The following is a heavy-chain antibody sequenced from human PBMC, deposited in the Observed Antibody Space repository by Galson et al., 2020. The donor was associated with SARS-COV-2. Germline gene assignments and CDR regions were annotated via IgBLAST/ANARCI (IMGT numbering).Heavy chain of an antibody. V-gene: IGHV3-64*01. Sequence: GGSLRLSCAASGFTFSSYAMHWVRQAPGKGLEYVSAISSNGGSTYYANSVKGRFTISRDNSKNTLYLQMGSLRAEDMAVYYCAREGPAKYNFDFWGQGTPVTVSS. D-gene: IGHD1-1*01. J-gene: IGHJ4*02. CDR2: ISSNGGST. CDR1: GFTFSSYA. CDR3: AREGPAKYNFDF.